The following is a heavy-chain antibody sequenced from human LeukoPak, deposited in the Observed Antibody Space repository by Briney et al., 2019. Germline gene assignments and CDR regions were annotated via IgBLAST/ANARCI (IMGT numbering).Heavy chain of an antibody. CDR2: IYYSGST. Sequence: SETLSLTCAVYGGSFSGYYWSWIRQPPGKGLEWIGSIYYSGSTYYNPSLKSRVTISVDTSKNQFSLKLSSVTAADTAVYYCARAAYYDYVWGSGSAAFDIWGQGTMVTVSS. CDR3: ARAAYYDYVWGSGSAAFDI. J-gene: IGHJ3*02. V-gene: IGHV4-34*01. CDR1: GGSFSGYY. D-gene: IGHD3-16*01.